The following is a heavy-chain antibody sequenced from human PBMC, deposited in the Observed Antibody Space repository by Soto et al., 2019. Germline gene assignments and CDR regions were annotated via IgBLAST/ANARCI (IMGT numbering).Heavy chain of an antibody. J-gene: IGHJ4*02. D-gene: IGHD5-12*01. CDR2: ISRSGSTT. CDR1: GFTFSSYG. Sequence: PGGSLRLSCAASGFTFSSYGMTWVRQAPGKGLEWVSTISRSGSTTYYADSVKGRFTISRDNSKNTLSLQLTSLRVEDTASYYCAKDQFRDRNGYGGFDYWGQGTLVTVSS. CDR3: AKDQFRDRNGYGGFDY. V-gene: IGHV3-23*01.